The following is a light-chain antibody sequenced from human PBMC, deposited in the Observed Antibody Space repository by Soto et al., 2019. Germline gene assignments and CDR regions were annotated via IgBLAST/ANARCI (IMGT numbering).Light chain of an antibody. CDR2: DAS. V-gene: IGKV1-5*01. J-gene: IGKJ4*01. CDR3: QQYNSYPLT. Sequence: DIQMTQSPSTLSASVGDRVTITCRASQSISSWLAWYQQKPGKAPKLLIYDASSLESGVPSRFSGRGSGIEFTLTISSLQPDDFATYYCQQYNSYPLTFGGGTKVEIK. CDR1: QSISSW.